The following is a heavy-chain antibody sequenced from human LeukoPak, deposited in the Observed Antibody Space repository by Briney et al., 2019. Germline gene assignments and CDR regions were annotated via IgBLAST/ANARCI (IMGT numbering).Heavy chain of an antibody. Sequence: PGGSLRLSCAASGFTFSSYAMHWVRQAPGKGLEWVAVISYDGSNKYYADSVKGRFTISRGNSKDTLYLQMNSLRAEDTAVYYCARAALVVPAAMALDIWGQGTMVTVSS. CDR2: ISYDGSNK. D-gene: IGHD2-2*01. V-gene: IGHV3-30*01. CDR3: ARAALVVPAAMALDI. CDR1: GFTFSSYA. J-gene: IGHJ3*02.